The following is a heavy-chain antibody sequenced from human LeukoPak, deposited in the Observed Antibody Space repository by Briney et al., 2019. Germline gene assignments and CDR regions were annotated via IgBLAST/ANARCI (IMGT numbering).Heavy chain of an antibody. CDR3: AREGGGSHGYYYYYMDV. Sequence: PSETLSLTCAVSGGSFSGYYWSWIRQPPGKGLEWIGEINHSGSTNYNPSLKSRVTISVDTSKNQFSLELSSVTAADTAVYYCAREGGGSHGYYYYYMDVRGKGTTVTVSS. V-gene: IGHV4-34*01. D-gene: IGHD6-19*01. J-gene: IGHJ6*03. CDR2: INHSGST. CDR1: GGSFSGYY.